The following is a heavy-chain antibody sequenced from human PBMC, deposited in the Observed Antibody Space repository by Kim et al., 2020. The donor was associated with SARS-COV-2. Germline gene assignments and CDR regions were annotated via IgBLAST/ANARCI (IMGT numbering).Heavy chain of an antibody. CDR1: GLTFSNYW. Sequence: GGSLRLSCVASGLTFSNYWMNWVRQAPGKGLEWVANMNQDGSVKRYVDSVKGRFTVSRDNAKNSLYLQMNTLGAEDTALYYCTTGTTYWGQGTRVTVSS. CDR2: MNQDGSVK. V-gene: IGHV3-7*05. CDR3: TTGTTY. J-gene: IGHJ4*02.